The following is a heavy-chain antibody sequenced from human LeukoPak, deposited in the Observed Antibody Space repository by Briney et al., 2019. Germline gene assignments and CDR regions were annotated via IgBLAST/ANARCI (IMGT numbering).Heavy chain of an antibody. CDR2: IYKDGKI. J-gene: IGHJ5*01. D-gene: IGHD2-2*01. CDR3: AREGCSSTSCTGWFDS. Sequence: GGSLRLSCAASGFTVSSTYMSWARQAPGKGLEWVSVIYKDGKIYYIDSVKGRFTISRDTSKNTLYLQMNSLRVEDTAVYYCAREGCSSTSCTGWFDSWGQGTLVTVSS. V-gene: IGHV3-53*01. CDR1: GFTVSSTY.